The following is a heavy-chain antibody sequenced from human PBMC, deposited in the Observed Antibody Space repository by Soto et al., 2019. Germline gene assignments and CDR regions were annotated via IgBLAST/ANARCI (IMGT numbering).Heavy chain of an antibody. D-gene: IGHD3-9*01. CDR1: GFTFSSYA. J-gene: IGHJ4*02. CDR2: ISGSGGST. CDR3: ANGIGYYDILPGYTTGRSLDY. Sequence: AGGSLRLSSAASGFTFSSYAMSWVRKAQGKGLEWVSAISGSGGSTYYADSVKGRFTISRDNSKNTLYLQMNSLRAEDTAVYYCANGIGYYDILPGYTTGRSLDYWGQGALVTVSS. V-gene: IGHV3-23*01.